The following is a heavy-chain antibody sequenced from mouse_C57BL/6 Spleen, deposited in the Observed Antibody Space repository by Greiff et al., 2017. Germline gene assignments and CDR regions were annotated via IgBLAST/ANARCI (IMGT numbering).Heavy chain of an antibody. J-gene: IGHJ4*01. CDR1: GFTFSSYA. CDR2: ISDGGSYT. Sequence: DVMLVESGGGLVKPGGSLKLSCAASGFTFSSYAMSWVRQTPEKRLEWVATISDGGSYTYYPDNVKGRFTISRDNAKNNLYLQMSHLKSEDTAMYYCEGAMDYWGQGTSVTVSS. CDR3: EGAMDY. V-gene: IGHV5-4*03.